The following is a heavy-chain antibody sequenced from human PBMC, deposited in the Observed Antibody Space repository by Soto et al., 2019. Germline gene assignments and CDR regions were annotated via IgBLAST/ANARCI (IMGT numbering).Heavy chain of an antibody. V-gene: IGHV1-69*12. D-gene: IGHD5-12*01. J-gene: IGHJ4*02. CDR2: IIPMLGTA. Sequence: QVQLVQSGAEVKKPESSVKVSCKAPGGTFITYAISWVRQAPGQGLEWMGGIIPMLGTANYAQRFQDRVTITADESTNTVYMELSSLRSEDPAVYFCASGIQLWLRRINNGYSGWGQGTLVTVSS. CDR3: ASGIQLWLRRINNGYSG. CDR1: GGTFITYA.